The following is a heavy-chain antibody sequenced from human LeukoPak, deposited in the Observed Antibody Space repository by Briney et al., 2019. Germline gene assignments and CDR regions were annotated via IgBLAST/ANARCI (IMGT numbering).Heavy chain of an antibody. D-gene: IGHD2-2*01. Sequence: SETLSLTCAVFGGSFSGYYWSWIRQSPGQGLEWIGEINHSGSTKYNPSLESRVTISVDTSKNQFSLKLTSVTAADTAVYYCVRHHKYCSSTSCYKVGDPTDAFAIWGLGTMVIVSS. CDR2: INHSGST. CDR1: GGSFSGYY. CDR3: VRHHKYCSSTSCYKVGDPTDAFAI. V-gene: IGHV4-34*01. J-gene: IGHJ3*02.